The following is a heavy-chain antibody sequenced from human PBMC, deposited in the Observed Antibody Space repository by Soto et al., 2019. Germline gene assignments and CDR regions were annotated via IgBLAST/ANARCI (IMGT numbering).Heavy chain of an antibody. D-gene: IGHD6-19*01. CDR1: GGTFSSYA. V-gene: IGHV1-69*01. CDR2: FIPIFGTA. CDR3: ARRLSGWPLYYYGMDF. J-gene: IGHJ6*02. Sequence: QVQLVQSGAEVKKPGSSVKVSCKASGGTFSSYAISWERQAPGQGLEWMGGFIPIFGTANYAQKFQGIVTITADESTSTAYMELSSLRSEDTAVYYCARRLSGWPLYYYGMDFWGQGTTVTVSS.